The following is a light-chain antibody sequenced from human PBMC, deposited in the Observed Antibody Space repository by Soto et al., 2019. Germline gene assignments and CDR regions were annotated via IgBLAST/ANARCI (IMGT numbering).Light chain of an antibody. CDR3: QHCEHLPPGIV. Sequence: EIVMTQSPATLSVSPGERATLSCRASQSVSSNLAWYQQKPGQAPRLLIYGASTRATGIPARFSGSGSGTEFTLTISSLQSEDFAVYYCQHCEHLPPGIVFGPGTKVEIK. CDR1: QSVSSN. V-gene: IGKV3-15*01. CDR2: GAS. J-gene: IGKJ3*01.